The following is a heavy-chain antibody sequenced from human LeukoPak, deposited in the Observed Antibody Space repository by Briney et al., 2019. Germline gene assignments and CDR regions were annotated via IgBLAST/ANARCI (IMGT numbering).Heavy chain of an antibody. V-gene: IGHV1-69*13. J-gene: IGHJ3*02. CDR2: IIPIFGTA. Sequence: ASVKVSCKASGGTFSTYAISWVRQAPGQGLEWMGRIIPIFGTAKYAQKLQGRVTITADESTSTAYMEVSSLRSEDTAVYFCARVGYCISPNCFLGAFDIWGQGTLVTVSS. CDR3: ARVGYCISPNCFLGAFDI. CDR1: GGTFSTYA. D-gene: IGHD2-2*03.